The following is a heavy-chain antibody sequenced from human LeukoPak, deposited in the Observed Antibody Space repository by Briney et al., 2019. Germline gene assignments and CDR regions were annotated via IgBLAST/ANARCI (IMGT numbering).Heavy chain of an antibody. CDR1: GFTFSSYW. V-gene: IGHV3-74*01. CDR3: ARDRGYYSIDY. J-gene: IGHJ4*02. Sequence: GGSLRLSCAASGFTFSSYWMYWVRQAPGKGLVWASRINSDGSSTNYADSVKGRFTISRDNAKNTLCLQMNSLRAEDTAVYSCARDRGYYSIDYWGQGTLVTVSS. CDR2: INSDGSST. D-gene: IGHD3-22*01.